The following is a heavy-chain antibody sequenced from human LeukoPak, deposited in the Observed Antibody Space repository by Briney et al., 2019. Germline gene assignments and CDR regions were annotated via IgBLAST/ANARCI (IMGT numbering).Heavy chain of an antibody. CDR3: ARGGTAAANRRNYYYYYMDV. V-gene: IGHV4-34*01. CDR1: GGSFSGYY. J-gene: IGHJ6*03. Sequence: SETLSLACAVYGGSFSGYYWSWIRQPPGKGLEWIGEINHSGSTNYNPSLKSRVTISVDTSKNHFSLKLSSVTAADTAVYYCARGGTAAANRRNYYYYYMDVWGKGTTVTVSS. CDR2: INHSGST. D-gene: IGHD6-13*01.